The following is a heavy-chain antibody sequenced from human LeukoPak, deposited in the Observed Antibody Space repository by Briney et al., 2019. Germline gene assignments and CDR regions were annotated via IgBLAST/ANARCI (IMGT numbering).Heavy chain of an antibody. CDR1: GYTFTSYG. D-gene: IGHD3-3*01. Sequence: ASVKVSCKASGYTFTSYGISWVRQAPGQGLEWMGWISAYNGNTNYAQKLQGRVTMTTDTSTSTAYMELRSLRSDDTAVYYCARDWADYDFWSGYTLNWFDPWGQGTLVTVSS. J-gene: IGHJ5*02. CDR3: ARDWADYDFWSGYTLNWFDP. V-gene: IGHV1-18*01. CDR2: ISAYNGNT.